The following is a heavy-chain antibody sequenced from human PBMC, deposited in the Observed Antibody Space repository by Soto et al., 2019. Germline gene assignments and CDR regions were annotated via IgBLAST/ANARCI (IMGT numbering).Heavy chain of an antibody. CDR2: ITTAGDT. CDR3: ARELHGGSYGMDV. CDR1: GFTFSNYD. V-gene: IGHV3-13*01. J-gene: IGHJ6*02. Sequence: EVPVVESGGGLVQPGGSLRLSCAASGFTFSNYDMHWVRQVTGKGLEWVSGITTAGDTYYPDSVKGRFTISREKAKNSLYLQMNSLSAGDTAVYYCARELHGGSYGMDVWGQGTTVTVSS.